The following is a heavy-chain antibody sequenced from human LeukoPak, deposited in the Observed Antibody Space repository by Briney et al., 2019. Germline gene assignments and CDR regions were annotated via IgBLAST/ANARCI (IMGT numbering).Heavy chain of an antibody. J-gene: IGHJ5*02. CDR2: INHSGST. Sequence: SETLSLTCAVYGGSFSGYYWSWIRQPPGKGLEWIGEINHSGSTNYNPSLKSRVTTSVDTSKNQFSLKLSSVTAADTAVYYCARLRPRARGSGSPNWFDPWGQGTLVTVSS. V-gene: IGHV4-34*01. D-gene: IGHD3-10*01. CDR3: ARLRPRARGSGSPNWFDP. CDR1: GGSFSGYY.